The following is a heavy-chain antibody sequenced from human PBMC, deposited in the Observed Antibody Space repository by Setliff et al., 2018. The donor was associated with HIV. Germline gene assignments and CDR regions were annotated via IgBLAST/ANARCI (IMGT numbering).Heavy chain of an antibody. Sequence: GGSLRLSCAASGFTFSSYWMSWVRQAPGKGLEWVGFIRSKAYGGTAEYAASVKGRFTISRDDSKSIAYLQINSLKTEDTAVYYCTRGGFGDFYYYYMDVWGKGTTVTVSS. CDR3: TRGGFGDFYYYYMDV. D-gene: IGHD3-10*01. V-gene: IGHV3-49*04. CDR1: GFTFSSYW. CDR2: IRSKAYGGTA. J-gene: IGHJ6*03.